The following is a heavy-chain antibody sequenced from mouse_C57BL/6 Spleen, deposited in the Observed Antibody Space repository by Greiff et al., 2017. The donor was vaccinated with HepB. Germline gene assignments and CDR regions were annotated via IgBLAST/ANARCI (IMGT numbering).Heavy chain of an antibody. Sequence: QVQLQQSGAELVRPGASVTLSCKASGYTFTDYEMHWVKQTPVHGLEWIGAIDPETGGTAYNQKFKGKAILTADKSSSTAYMELRSLTSEDSAVYYCEVPYYSNYGFAYWGQGTLVTVSA. CDR3: EVPYYSNYGFAY. V-gene: IGHV1-15*01. D-gene: IGHD2-5*01. CDR2: IDPETGGT. CDR1: GYTFTDYE. J-gene: IGHJ3*01.